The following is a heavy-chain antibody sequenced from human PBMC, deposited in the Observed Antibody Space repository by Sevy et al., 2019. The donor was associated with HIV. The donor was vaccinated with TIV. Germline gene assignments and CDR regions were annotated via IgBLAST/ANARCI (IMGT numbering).Heavy chain of an antibody. CDR1: GFTFSDYY. Sequence: GGSLRLSCAASGFTFSDYYMDWVRQAPGKGLEWVGRTRNKAKSYTTEYAASVKGRFTISRDDSKNSLYLQMNSLKIEDTAMYYCARDLHIGGAYFDSWGQGTLVTVSS. V-gene: IGHV3-72*01. CDR3: ARDLHIGGAYFDS. CDR2: TRNKAKSYTT. D-gene: IGHD2-21*01. J-gene: IGHJ4*02.